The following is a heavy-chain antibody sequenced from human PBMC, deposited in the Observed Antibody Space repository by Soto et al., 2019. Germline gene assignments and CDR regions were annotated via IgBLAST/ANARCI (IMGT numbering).Heavy chain of an antibody. J-gene: IGHJ4*02. V-gene: IGHV1-3*01. CDR3: ARGGSSGWYIDY. CDR2: INAAKGNL. D-gene: IGHD6-19*01. CDR1: GYTFSNYG. Sequence: ASVKVSCKASGYTFSNYGIHWVRQAPGQSLEWMGWINAAKGNLQYSPKFQIRVTITIDTSAPTAYMELSSLTSEDTAVYYCARGGSSGWYIDYWGQGTLVTVSS.